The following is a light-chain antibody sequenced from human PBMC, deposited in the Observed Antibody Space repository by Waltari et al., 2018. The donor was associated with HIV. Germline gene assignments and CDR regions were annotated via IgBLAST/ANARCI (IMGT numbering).Light chain of an antibody. V-gene: IGKV1-NL1*01. CDR2: GAS. Sequence: DIQMTQSPSSLSASVGDRVTITCRASQGITNSLAWFHQKPGKPPSLLLYGASWLEGGVPSRFSGSGSGADYTLTISGLQPEDFATYYCQQYYNTPWTFGQGTKVEF. J-gene: IGKJ1*01. CDR1: QGITNS. CDR3: QQYYNTPWT.